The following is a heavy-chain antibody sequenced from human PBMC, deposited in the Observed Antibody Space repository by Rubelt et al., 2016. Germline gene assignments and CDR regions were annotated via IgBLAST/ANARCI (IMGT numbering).Heavy chain of an antibody. V-gene: IGHV3-48*01. CDR1: GFTFSNYG. D-gene: IGHD1-1*01. CDR2: ISSSGRAI. Sequence: SCVASGFTFSNYGMNWVRQAPGKGLEWVSYISSSGRAIYYADSVKGRFTISRDNAKNSLYLQMNSLRAEDTAVYYCVRDTTYYGMDVWGQGTTVIVS. CDR3: VRDTTYYGMDV. J-gene: IGHJ6*02.